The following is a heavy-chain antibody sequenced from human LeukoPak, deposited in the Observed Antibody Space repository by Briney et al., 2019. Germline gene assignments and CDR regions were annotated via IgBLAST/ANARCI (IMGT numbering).Heavy chain of an antibody. CDR3: ARDRITMVRGVIKNRDWFDP. CDR2: INSDGTTT. V-gene: IGHV3-74*01. J-gene: IGHJ5*02. D-gene: IGHD3-10*01. CDR1: GFTFSSYW. Sequence: GGSLRLSCAASGFTFSSYWMHWVRQAPGKGLVWVSRINSDGTTTNYADSVQGRFTISRDNAKNTLYLQMNSLRAEDTAVYYCARDRITMVRGVIKNRDWFDPWGQGTLVTVSS.